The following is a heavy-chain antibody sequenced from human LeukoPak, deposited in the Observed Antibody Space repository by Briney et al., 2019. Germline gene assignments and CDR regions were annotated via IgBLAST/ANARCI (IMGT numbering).Heavy chain of an antibody. Sequence: ASVTVSCKASGYTFTSYGISWVRQAPGQGLEWMGWISAYNGNTNYAQKLQGRVTMTTDTSTSTAYMELRSLRSDDTAVYYCARDYCSSTSCYTAVDYWGQGTLVTVSS. CDR3: ARDYCSSTSCYTAVDY. D-gene: IGHD2-2*02. J-gene: IGHJ4*02. CDR2: ISAYNGNT. V-gene: IGHV1-18*01. CDR1: GYTFTSYG.